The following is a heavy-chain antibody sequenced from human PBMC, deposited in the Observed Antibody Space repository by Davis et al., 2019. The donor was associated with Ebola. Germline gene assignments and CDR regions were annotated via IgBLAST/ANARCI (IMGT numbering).Heavy chain of an antibody. J-gene: IGHJ5*02. CDR1: GGSISSHY. Sequence: PSETLSLTCTVSGGSISSHYWSWIRQPAGKGLEWIGRIYTSGRTNYNPSLKSRVTMSVDTSKNQFSLILTSVTAADTAVYFCARRRGDWRYNWFDPWGQGTLVTVSS. CDR2: IYTSGRT. CDR3: ARRRGDWRYNWFDP. V-gene: IGHV4-4*07. D-gene: IGHD3/OR15-3a*01.